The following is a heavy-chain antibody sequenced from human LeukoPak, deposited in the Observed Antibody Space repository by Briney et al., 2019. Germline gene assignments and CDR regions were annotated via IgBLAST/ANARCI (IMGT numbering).Heavy chain of an antibody. CDR2: IYHSGST. V-gene: IGHV4-38-2*02. Sequence: SETLSLTCTVSGYSISSGYYWGWIWQPPGKGLEWIGSIYHSGSTYYNPSLKSRVTISVDTSKNQFSLKLSSVTAADTAVYYCARDHTMWGDYGDYVLYPRPRNWFDPWGQGTLVTVSS. D-gene: IGHD4-17*01. CDR3: ARDHTMWGDYGDYVLYPRPRNWFDP. CDR1: GYSISSGYY. J-gene: IGHJ5*02.